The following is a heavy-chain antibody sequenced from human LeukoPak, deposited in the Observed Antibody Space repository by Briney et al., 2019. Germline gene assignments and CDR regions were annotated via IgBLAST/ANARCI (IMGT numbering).Heavy chain of an antibody. CDR3: ARAVGVTAIHNAFDI. CDR1: GFTVSSNY. D-gene: IGHD2-21*02. CDR2: IYSGGGT. V-gene: IGHV3-66*02. J-gene: IGHJ3*02. Sequence: GGSLRLSCAASGFTVSSNYMSWVRQAPGKGLEWVSVIYSGGGTDYADSVKGRFTISRDNSKNTLYLQMDSLRAEDTAVYYCARAVGVTAIHNAFDIWGQGTMVTVSS.